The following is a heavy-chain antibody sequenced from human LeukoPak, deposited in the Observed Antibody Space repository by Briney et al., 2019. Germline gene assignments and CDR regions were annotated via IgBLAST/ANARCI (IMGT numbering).Heavy chain of an antibody. CDR1: GFTFSSYG. V-gene: IGHV3-23*01. Sequence: PGGSLRLSCAASGFTFSSYGMSWVRPAPGKGLEWVSAIIGSGGRTYYPDSVKGRFTISRDNSKNTLYLRMNSLRAEDTAVYYCAKDRGMYSSGWWDYWGQGTLVTVSS. CDR2: IIGSGGRT. D-gene: IGHD6-19*01. J-gene: IGHJ4*02. CDR3: AKDRGMYSSGWWDY.